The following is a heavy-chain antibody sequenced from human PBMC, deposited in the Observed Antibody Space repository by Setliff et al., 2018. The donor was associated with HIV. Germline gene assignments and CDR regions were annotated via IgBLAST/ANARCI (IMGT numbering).Heavy chain of an antibody. CDR1: GYFVAGGYY. J-gene: IGHJ4*01. CDR3: VRAPPGIQRLASTNGPYYFDY. V-gene: IGHV4-38-2*01. CDR2: IFHSGTT. D-gene: IGHD2-2*01. Sequence: SETLSLTCVVSGYFVAGGYYWGWIRQSPGKGLEWIGNIFHSGTTYYNPSLRSRITISVDTSKDQFFLNMTSVTAADTAVYYCVRAPPGIQRLASTNGPYYFDYWCHGTLVTVSS.